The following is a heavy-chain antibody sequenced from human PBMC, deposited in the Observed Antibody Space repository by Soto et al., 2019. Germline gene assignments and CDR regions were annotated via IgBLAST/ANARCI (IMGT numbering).Heavy chain of an antibody. V-gene: IGHV1-58*01. J-gene: IGHJ4*02. CDR3: AVSRWLQFDGPTY. CDR1: GFTFTSSA. Sequence: SVKVSCKASGFTFTSSAVQWVRQARGQRLEWIGWIVVGSGNTNYAQKFQERVTITRDMSTSTAYMELSSLRSEDTAVYYCAVSRWLQFDGPTYWGQGTPVTVSS. CDR2: IVVGSGNT. D-gene: IGHD5-12*01.